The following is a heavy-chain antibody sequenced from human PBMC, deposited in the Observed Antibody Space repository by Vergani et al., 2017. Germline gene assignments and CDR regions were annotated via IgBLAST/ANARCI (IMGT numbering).Heavy chain of an antibody. D-gene: IGHD2-15*01. CDR2: MDYSGGT. V-gene: IGHV4-39*01. CDR3: ASKRGACRAAYCHSYDF. CDR1: GDSVISTDYH. J-gene: IGHJ4*02. Sequence: QVQLQESGPGLVKPSETLSLTCTVSGDSVISTDYHWGWIRQPPGKGLGWIGSMDYSGGTSYNPSLESRISISFETPKNQFSLRLTSVTAADTAVYYCASKRGACRAAYCHSYDFWGPGTLVGVSS.